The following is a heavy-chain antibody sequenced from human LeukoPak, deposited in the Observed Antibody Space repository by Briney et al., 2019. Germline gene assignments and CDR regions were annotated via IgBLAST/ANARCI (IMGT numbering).Heavy chain of an antibody. J-gene: IGHJ4*02. Sequence: NTSETLSLTCTVSRGFISSSSYYWGWIRQPPGKGLEWIGTIYYSGSTSYNPSLTSRVTISVDTSKNQFSLRLSSVTAEYTAVYYCAIRMGNSGPFDYWGQGTLVTVSS. CDR3: AIRMGNSGPFDY. D-gene: IGHD1-26*01. CDR1: RGFISSSSYY. V-gene: IGHV4-39*01. CDR2: IYYSGST.